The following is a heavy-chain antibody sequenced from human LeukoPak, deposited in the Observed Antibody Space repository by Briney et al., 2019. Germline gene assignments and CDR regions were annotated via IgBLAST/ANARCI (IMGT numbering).Heavy chain of an antibody. CDR3: ARDANYYDSSGYALDY. D-gene: IGHD3-22*01. J-gene: IGHJ4*02. CDR1: GFTFSSYS. CDR2: ISSSSSTI. V-gene: IGHV3-48*04. Sequence: GGSLRLSCAASGFTFSSYSMNWVRQAPGKGLEWVSYISSSSSTIYYADSVKGRFTISRDNAKNSLYLQMNSLRAEDTAVYYCARDANYYDSSGYALDYWGQGTLVTVSS.